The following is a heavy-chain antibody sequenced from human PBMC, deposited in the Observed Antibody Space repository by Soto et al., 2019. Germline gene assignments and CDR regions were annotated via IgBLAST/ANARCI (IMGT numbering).Heavy chain of an antibody. J-gene: IGHJ6*02. CDR1: GYAFTTYW. Sequence: VQLVQSGAEVKKPGESLRISCKGSGYAFTTYWIGWVRQMPGKGLEWMGIIYPDDSDTIYSPSFQGQVIISADKYMNTAYLQWSSLEASDTAIYYCARRTIAASGIDYGLDVWGQGTTVTVSS. CDR3: ARRTIAASGIDYGLDV. D-gene: IGHD6-13*01. CDR2: IYPDDSDT. V-gene: IGHV5-51*01.